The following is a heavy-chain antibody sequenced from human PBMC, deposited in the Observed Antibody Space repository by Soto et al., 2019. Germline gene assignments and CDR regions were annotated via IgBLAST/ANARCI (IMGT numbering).Heavy chain of an antibody. CDR2: IYRGGST. J-gene: IGHJ6*04. D-gene: IGHD3-22*01. V-gene: IGHV3-66*01. CDR3: ARDKALVVPSLVNSDYYYYAMDV. Sequence: EVQLVESGGGLVQPGGSLRLSCAASGFTVSDNSMTWVRQAPGKGLEWVSVIYRGGSTNYADSVRGRFTISRDNSKNTLYLQINSLRDEDTALYYCARDKALVVPSLVNSDYYYYAMDVWGKGTTVTVSS. CDR1: GFTVSDNS.